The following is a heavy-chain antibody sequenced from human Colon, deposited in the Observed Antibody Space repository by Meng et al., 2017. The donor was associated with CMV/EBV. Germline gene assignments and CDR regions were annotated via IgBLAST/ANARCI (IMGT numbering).Heavy chain of an antibody. CDR1: GFGFNNHA. Sequence: GGSLRPSCAASGFGFNNHAMSWVRQAPGKGLEGVSIIYAGAGSAFYADSVKGRLTISRDNSKNTLYLQMDTLRAEDTAVYYCAKDWVTVRRGIPHSWGQGTIVTVSS. J-gene: IGHJ5*02. V-gene: IGHV3-23*03. CDR2: IYAGAGSA. D-gene: IGHD4-11*01. CDR3: AKDWVTVRRGIPHS.